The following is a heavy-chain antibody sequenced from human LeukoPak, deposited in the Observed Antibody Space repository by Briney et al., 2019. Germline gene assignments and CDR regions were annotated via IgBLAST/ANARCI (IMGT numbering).Heavy chain of an antibody. CDR3: ARDGDFWSGYLYYFDY. Sequence: SETLSLTCTVSGGSISSYYWSWIRQPPGKGLEWIGYIYYTGSTNYNPSLKSRVTMSVDTSKNQFSLKLSSVTAADTAVYYCARDGDFWSGYLYYFDYWGQGTLVTVSS. V-gene: IGHV4-59*12. CDR2: IYYTGST. D-gene: IGHD3-3*01. J-gene: IGHJ4*02. CDR1: GGSISSYY.